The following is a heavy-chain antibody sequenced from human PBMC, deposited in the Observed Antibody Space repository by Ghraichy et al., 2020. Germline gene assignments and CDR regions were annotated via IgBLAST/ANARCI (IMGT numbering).Heavy chain of an antibody. V-gene: IGHV1-2*02. D-gene: IGHD3-16*01. J-gene: IGHJ3*01. Sequence: IGWLHPHGCCTNYAQKFQGSVAMTMDTSISTAYMDLTRLNSDDTAVYYCTSDWGTGYDTFDVWGQGTVVTVSS. CDR3: TSDWGTGYDTFDV. CDR2: LHPHGCCT.